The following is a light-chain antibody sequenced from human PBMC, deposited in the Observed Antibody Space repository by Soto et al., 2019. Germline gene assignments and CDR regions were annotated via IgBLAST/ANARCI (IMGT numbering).Light chain of an antibody. CDR1: QRISTW. CDR2: DAS. J-gene: IGKJ2*01. Sequence: DIQMTQSPSTVSASVGDGVTITCRASQRISTWLAWYQQKPGKAPKLLIYDASTLESVVPSGFSGSGSGTEFTLTISSLQPDEFSTYYGQQYNSYPSTFGQGTNLEIK. CDR3: QQYNSYPST. V-gene: IGKV1-5*01.